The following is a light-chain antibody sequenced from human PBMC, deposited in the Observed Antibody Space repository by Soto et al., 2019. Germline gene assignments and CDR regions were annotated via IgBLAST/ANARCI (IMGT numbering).Light chain of an antibody. J-gene: IGKJ4*01. CDR3: QQYGSSRLT. CDR1: QSVSIL. Sequence: EIVMTQSPATLSVSPGERATLSCRASQSVSILLAWYQQKHGQAHRXLIYGASSRATGIPDRFSGSGSGTDLTITISRLEPEDFEVYDGQQYGSSRLTFGGGTKVDIK. CDR2: GAS. V-gene: IGKV3-20*01.